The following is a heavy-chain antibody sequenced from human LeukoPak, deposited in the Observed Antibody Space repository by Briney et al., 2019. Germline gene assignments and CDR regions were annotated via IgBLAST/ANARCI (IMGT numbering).Heavy chain of an antibody. Sequence: PSETLSLTCTVSGGSISSSSYYWGWLRQPPGKGLEGIGSIYYSGSTYYHPSLKSRVTISVDTSKNQFSLKLSSVTAADAAVYYCEGSGPWLDAFDIWGQGTMVTVSS. J-gene: IGHJ3*02. D-gene: IGHD3-3*01. V-gene: IGHV4-39*01. CDR2: IYYSGST. CDR1: GGSISSSSYY. CDR3: EGSGPWLDAFDI.